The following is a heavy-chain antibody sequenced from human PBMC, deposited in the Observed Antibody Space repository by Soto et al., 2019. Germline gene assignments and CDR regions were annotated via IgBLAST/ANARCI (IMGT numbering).Heavy chain of an antibody. CDR1: GYTFTGYY. J-gene: IGHJ6*02. CDR2: INPNSGGT. CDR3: ARDLVVAATPGYYYYYGMDV. D-gene: IGHD2-15*01. Sequence: GASVKVSCKASGYTFTGYYMHWVRQAPGQGLEWMGWINPNSGGTNYAQKFQGWVTMTRDTSISTAYMELSRLRSDDTAVYYCARDLVVAATPGYYYYYGMDVWGQGTTVTVSS. V-gene: IGHV1-2*04.